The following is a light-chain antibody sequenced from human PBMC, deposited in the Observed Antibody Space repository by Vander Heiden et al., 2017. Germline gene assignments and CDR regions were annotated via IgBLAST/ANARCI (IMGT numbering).Light chain of an antibody. J-gene: IGLJ1*01. V-gene: IGLV2-8*01. CDR1: SSDVGGYNY. CDR3: SSYAGSAVV. CDR2: EVS. Sequence: HSALTQPPSASGSPGQSVTISCTGTSSDVGGYNYVSWYQQHPGKAPKLMIYEVSKRPSGVPDRFSGSKSGNTASLTVSGLQAEDEADYYCSSYAGSAVVFGTGTMVTVL.